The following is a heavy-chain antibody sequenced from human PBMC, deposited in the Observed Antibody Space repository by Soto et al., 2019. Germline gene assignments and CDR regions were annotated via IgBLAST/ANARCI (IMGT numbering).Heavy chain of an antibody. V-gene: IGHV4-34*01. D-gene: IGHD3-10*01. Sequence: QVQLQQWGAGLLKPSETLSLTCAVYGGSFSGYYWSWIRQPPGKGLEWIGEINHSGSTNYNPSLKSRVTISVDTSKNQFSLKLSSVTAADTAVYYCARGRNYYGSGSLNWFDPWGQGTLVTVSS. CDR2: INHSGST. J-gene: IGHJ5*02. CDR1: GGSFSGYY. CDR3: ARGRNYYGSGSLNWFDP.